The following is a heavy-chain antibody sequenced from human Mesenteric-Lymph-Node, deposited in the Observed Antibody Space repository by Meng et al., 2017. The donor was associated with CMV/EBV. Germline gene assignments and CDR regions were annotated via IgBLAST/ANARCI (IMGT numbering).Heavy chain of an antibody. CDR3: ARGRPNWNFDY. D-gene: IGHD1-1*01. V-gene: IGHV1-69*05. Sequence: SVKVSCKASGYTFSRYVISWVRQAPGQGLEWMGGIIPIFGTANYAQKFQGRVTITTDESTSTAYMELSSLRSEDTAVYYCARGRPNWNFDYWGQGTLVTVSS. CDR2: IIPIFGTA. CDR1: GYTFSRYV. J-gene: IGHJ4*02.